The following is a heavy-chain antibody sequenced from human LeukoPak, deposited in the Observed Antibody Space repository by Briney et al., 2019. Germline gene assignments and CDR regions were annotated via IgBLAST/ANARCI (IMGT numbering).Heavy chain of an antibody. J-gene: IGHJ6*02. CDR3: ARGGNYYYYYGMDV. CDR2: INHSGST. CDR1: GGSFSGYY. Sequence: SETLSLTCAVYGGSFSGYYWSWIRQPPGKGLEWIGEINHSGSTNYNPSLKSRVTISVDTSKNQFSLKLSSVTAADTAVYYCARGGNYYYYYGMDVWGQGTTVTVSS. V-gene: IGHV4-34*01.